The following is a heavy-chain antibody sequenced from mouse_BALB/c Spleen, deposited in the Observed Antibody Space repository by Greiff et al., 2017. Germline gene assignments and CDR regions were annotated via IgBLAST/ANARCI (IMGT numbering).Heavy chain of an antibody. CDR3: TRCTTIVTYAIDY. J-gene: IGHJ4*01. CDR2: IYPSDSYT. D-gene: IGHD2-5*01. CDR1: GYTFTSYW. Sequence: VQLQQPGAELVRPGASVKLSCKASGYTFTSYWINWVKQRPGQGLEWIGNIYPSDSYTNYNQKFKDKATLTVDKSSSTAYMQLSSPTSEDSAVYYCTRCTTIVTYAIDYWGQGTSGTVSS. V-gene: IGHV1-69*02.